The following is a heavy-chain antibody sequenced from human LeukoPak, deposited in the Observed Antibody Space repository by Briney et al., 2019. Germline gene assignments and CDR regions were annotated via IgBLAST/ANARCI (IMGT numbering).Heavy chain of an antibody. Sequence: PSETLSLTCTVSGGSISSSSYYWGWIRQPPGKGLEWIGSIYYSGSTYYNPSLESRVTISVDTSKNQFSLKLSSVTAADTAVYYCARGGYSYGYVSDYWGQGTLVILSS. D-gene: IGHD5-18*01. CDR1: GGSISSSSYY. CDR2: IYYSGST. CDR3: ARGGYSYGYVSDY. J-gene: IGHJ4*02. V-gene: IGHV4-39*01.